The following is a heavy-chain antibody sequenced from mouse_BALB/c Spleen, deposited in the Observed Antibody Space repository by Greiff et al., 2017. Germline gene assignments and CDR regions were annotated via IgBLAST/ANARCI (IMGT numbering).Heavy chain of an antibody. V-gene: IGHV5-12-1*01. CDR3: ARGFDLSWFAY. Sequence: EVMLVESGGGLVKPGGSLKLSCAASGFAFSSYDMSWVRQTPEKRLEWVAYISSGGGSTYYPDSVKGRFTISRDNAKNNLYLQMSSLKSEDTAMYYCARGFDLSWFAYWGQGTLVTVSA. CDR1: GFAFSSYD. J-gene: IGHJ3*01. CDR2: ISSGGGST.